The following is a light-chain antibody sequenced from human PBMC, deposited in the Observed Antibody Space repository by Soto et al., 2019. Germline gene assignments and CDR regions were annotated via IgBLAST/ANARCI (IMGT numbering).Light chain of an antibody. CDR1: HRVSSY. J-gene: IGKJ4*01. Sequence: EILMTQSPATLSVSPGESATLSCRASHRVSSYLAWYQQKPGQALRLLIYGASTRATGIPARFSGSGSGTVFTLTISSLQSEDFAVYFCQQYNNWPLTFGGGTKVEIK. V-gene: IGKV3-15*01. CDR2: GAS. CDR3: QQYNNWPLT.